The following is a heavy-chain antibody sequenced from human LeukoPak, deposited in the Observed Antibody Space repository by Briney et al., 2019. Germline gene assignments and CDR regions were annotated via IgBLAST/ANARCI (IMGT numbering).Heavy chain of an antibody. CDR2: ISGSGGST. Sequence: PGGSLRLSCAASGFTFSSYAMSWVRQAPGKGLEWVSAISGSGGSTYYADSVKGRFTISRDNSKNTLYLQMNSLRAEDTAVYYCAKGDYDFWPLNIPFDPWGQGTLVTVSS. CDR1: GFTFSSYA. D-gene: IGHD3-3*01. V-gene: IGHV3-23*01. J-gene: IGHJ5*02. CDR3: AKGDYDFWPLNIPFDP.